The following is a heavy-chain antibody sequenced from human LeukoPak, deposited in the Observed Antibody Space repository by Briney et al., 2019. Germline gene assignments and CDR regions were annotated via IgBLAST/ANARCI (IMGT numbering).Heavy chain of an antibody. D-gene: IGHD3-22*01. J-gene: IGHJ4*02. CDR3: AKDWYDSSGYYYRGVDY. CDR2: ISYDGSNK. V-gene: IGHV3-30*18. Sequence: PGGSLRLSCAASGFTFSSYEMNWVRQAPGKGLEWVAVISYDGSNKYYADSVKGRFTISRDNSKNTLYLQMNSLRAEDTAVYYCAKDWYDSSGYYYRGVDYWGQGTLVTVSS. CDR1: GFTFSSYE.